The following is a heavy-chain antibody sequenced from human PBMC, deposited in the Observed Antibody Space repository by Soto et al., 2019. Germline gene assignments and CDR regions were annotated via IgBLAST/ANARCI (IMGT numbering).Heavy chain of an antibody. CDR1: GGSVSSGSYY. CDR2: IYYSGST. D-gene: IGHD3-9*01. J-gene: IGHJ4*02. CDR3: ARATGYYIAMLEV. V-gene: IGHV4-61*01. Sequence: SETLSLTCTVSGGSVSSGSYYWSWIRQPPGKGLEWIGYIYYSGSTNYNPSLKSRVTISVDTSKNQFSLKLSSVTAADTAVYYCARATGYYIAMLEVWGQGTLVTVSS.